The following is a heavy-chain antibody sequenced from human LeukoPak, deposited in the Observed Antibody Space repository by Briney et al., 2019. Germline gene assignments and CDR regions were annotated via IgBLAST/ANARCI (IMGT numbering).Heavy chain of an antibody. CDR3: ARREELWLPFDS. Sequence: GESLKISCKGSGYSFTSYWIGWVRQMPGKGLEWMTIIYPDDSDTRYSPSLQGHITISADKSISTAYLQWSSLKASDTAMYYCARREELWLPFDSWGQGTLVTVSS. CDR1: GYSFTSYW. J-gene: IGHJ4*02. D-gene: IGHD3-16*01. CDR2: IYPDDSDT. V-gene: IGHV5-51*01.